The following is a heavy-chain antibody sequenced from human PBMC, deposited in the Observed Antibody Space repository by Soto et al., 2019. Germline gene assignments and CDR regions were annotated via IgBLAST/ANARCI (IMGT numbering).Heavy chain of an antibody. Sequence: PGGSLRLSCAASGFTFNKYWMGWVRQAPGKGLECVANINQDGSDEYYVDSVRGRFTISRDNIKNSLYLQMNSLRGEDTAVYYCSRGSGSLDSWGQGTLVTVS. CDR1: GFTFNKYW. V-gene: IGHV3-7*01. CDR3: SRGSGSLDS. CDR2: INQDGSDE. J-gene: IGHJ4*02. D-gene: IGHD1-1*01.